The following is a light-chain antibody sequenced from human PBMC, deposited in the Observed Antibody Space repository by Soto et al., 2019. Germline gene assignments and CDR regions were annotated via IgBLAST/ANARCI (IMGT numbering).Light chain of an antibody. CDR3: QQYGSSPPDT. Sequence: EIVLTQSPGTLSLSPGERATLSCRASQSVSSSYLAWYQQKPGQAPRLLIYGASSRATGIQDRFSGSGSGTDFTLTISRLEPEDFAVYYCQQYGSSPPDTFGQGTKLEIK. V-gene: IGKV3-20*01. J-gene: IGKJ2*01. CDR2: GAS. CDR1: QSVSSSY.